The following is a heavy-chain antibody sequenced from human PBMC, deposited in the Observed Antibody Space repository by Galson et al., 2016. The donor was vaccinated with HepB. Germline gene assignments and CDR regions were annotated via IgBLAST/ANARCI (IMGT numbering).Heavy chain of an antibody. CDR3: ARGDSSYCNGGKCQNYAMDV. CDR1: DGSIRSGNYY. Sequence: TLSLTCSVSDGSIRSGNYYWNWIRQPAGKGLQWIGRIYTSGNTNYHPSLRSRVTISVDTSKNQFSLKLNSVTAADTAVYFCARGDSSYCNGGKCQNYAMDVWGKGTTVTVSS. D-gene: IGHD2-15*01. V-gene: IGHV4-61*02. CDR2: IYTSGNT. J-gene: IGHJ6*04.